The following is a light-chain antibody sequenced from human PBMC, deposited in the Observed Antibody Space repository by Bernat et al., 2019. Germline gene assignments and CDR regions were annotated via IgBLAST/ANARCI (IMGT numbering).Light chain of an antibody. CDR3: QQRSDWPPHT. Sequence: EIVLTQSPATLSLSPGDRATLSCRASETVRSSLVWFQQKTGQAPTLLIHNVSKTATGIPDRFSGSGYGTDFTLTIASLEPEDFAVYYCQQRSDWPPHTFGQGTRLEI. CDR2: NVS. J-gene: IGKJ2*01. CDR1: ETVRSS. V-gene: IGKV3-11*01.